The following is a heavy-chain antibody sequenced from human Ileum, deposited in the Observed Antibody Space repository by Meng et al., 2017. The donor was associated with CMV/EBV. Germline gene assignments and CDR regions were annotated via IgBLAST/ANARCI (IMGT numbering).Heavy chain of an antibody. D-gene: IGHD3-9*01. Sequence: GESLKISCAASGFTFSNYWMHWVRQAPGKGLVWVSRINNDGRRKNYADSVKGRFTISRDNAKNKLYLQMNSLRAEDTAVYYCARDPLSKENLWGQGTLVTVSS. CDR2: INNDGRRK. CDR3: ARDPLSKENL. V-gene: IGHV3-74*01. CDR1: GFTFSNYW. J-gene: IGHJ5*02.